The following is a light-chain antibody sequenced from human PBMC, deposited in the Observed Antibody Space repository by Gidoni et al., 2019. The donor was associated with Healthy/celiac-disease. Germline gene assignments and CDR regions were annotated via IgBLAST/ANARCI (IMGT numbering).Light chain of an antibody. CDR2: WAS. V-gene: IGKV4-1*01. CDR1: QSVLYSSNNKNY. Sequence: DTVMTQSPDSLAVPLCDRATINCKYSQSVLYSSNNKNYLAWYQQTPGPPTKLLLYWASTRQSGVPDRFSGSGSGTDFTLTISSLQAEDVAVYYCQQYYSTPRAFGQGTKVEIK. J-gene: IGKJ1*01. CDR3: QQYYSTPRA.